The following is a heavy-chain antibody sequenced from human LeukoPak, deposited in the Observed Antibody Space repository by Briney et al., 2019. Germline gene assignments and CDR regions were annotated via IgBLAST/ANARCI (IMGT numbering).Heavy chain of an antibody. V-gene: IGHV4-38-2*01. CDR2: IYHSGST. Sequence: PSETLSLTCAVSGYSISSGYYWGWIRQPPGKGLEWIGSIYHSGSTYYNPSLKSRVTISVDTSKNQFSLKLSSVTAADTAVYYCAGDSSGYVDYWGQGTLVTVS. J-gene: IGHJ4*02. D-gene: IGHD3-22*01. CDR1: GYSISSGYY. CDR3: AGDSSGYVDY.